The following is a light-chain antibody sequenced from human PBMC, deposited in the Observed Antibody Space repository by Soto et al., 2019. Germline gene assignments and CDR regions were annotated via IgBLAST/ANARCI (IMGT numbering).Light chain of an antibody. Sequence: DIQMTQSPSSLSASVGDRVTITCRASQSISSYLNWYQQKPGKAPKLLIYAASSLQSGVPSRFSGSGSGTDFTLTICSLQPEDFATYYCQQSYSTRLYTFGQGTKLEIK. CDR2: AAS. CDR3: QQSYSTRLYT. V-gene: IGKV1-39*01. J-gene: IGKJ2*01. CDR1: QSISSY.